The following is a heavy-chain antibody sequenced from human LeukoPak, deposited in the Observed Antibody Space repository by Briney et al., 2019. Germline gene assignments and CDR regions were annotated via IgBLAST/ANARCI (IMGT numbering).Heavy chain of an antibody. CDR3: AKDVRQLDAFDI. CDR2: ISGSGGST. J-gene: IGHJ3*02. Sequence: GGSLRLSCAVSGFTFSSYGMSWVRQAPGKGLEWVSGISGSGGSTYYADSVKGRFTISRDNSKNTLYLQMSSLTAEDTAVYYCAKDVRQLDAFDIWGQGTMVTVSS. V-gene: IGHV3-23*01. CDR1: GFTFSSYG. D-gene: IGHD2-2*01.